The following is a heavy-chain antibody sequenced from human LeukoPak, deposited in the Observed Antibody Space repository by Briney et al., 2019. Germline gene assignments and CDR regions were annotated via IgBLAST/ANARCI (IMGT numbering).Heavy chain of an antibody. V-gene: IGHV4-59*01. CDR3: ARESYYSGWFDY. CDR2: IYYSGGT. Sequence: SETLSLTCTVSGGSINSYYWSWIRQTPGKGLEWIGYIYYSGGTDYNPSLKSRLTISVDTSKNQFSLKLSSATAAATAVYYCARESYYSGWFDYWGQGTLVTVST. J-gene: IGHJ4*02. D-gene: IGHD6-19*01. CDR1: GGSINSYY.